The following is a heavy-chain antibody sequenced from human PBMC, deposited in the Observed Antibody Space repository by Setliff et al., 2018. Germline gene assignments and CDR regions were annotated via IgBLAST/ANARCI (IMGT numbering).Heavy chain of an antibody. D-gene: IGHD1-26*01. CDR1: GGSISSGGYY. J-gene: IGHJ2*01. CDR3: AREGGGSYLNWYFDL. Sequence: SETLSLTCTVSGGSISSGGYYWSWIRQHPGKGLEWIGYIYYSGSTYYSPSLRRRVTISVDTSKNQFSLKLSSVTAADPAVYYCAREGGGSYLNWYFDLWGRGTLVTVS. V-gene: IGHV4-31*03. CDR2: IYYSGST.